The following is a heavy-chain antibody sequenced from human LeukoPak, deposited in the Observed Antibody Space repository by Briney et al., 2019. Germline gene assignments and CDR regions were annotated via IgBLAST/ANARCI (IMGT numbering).Heavy chain of an antibody. Sequence: GESLKISCKGSGSRFTSYWIGWVRQMPGKGLEWMGIIYPGDSDTRYSPSFQGQVTISADKSISTAYLQWSSLKASDTAMYYCARQGCSSTSCYFYYYGMDVWGQGATVAVSS. J-gene: IGHJ6*02. CDR2: IYPGDSDT. V-gene: IGHV5-51*01. D-gene: IGHD2-2*01. CDR1: GSRFTSYW. CDR3: ARQGCSSTSCYFYYYGMDV.